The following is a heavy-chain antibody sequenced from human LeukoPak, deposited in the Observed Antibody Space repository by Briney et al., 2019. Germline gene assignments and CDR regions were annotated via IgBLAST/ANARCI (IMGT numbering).Heavy chain of an antibody. V-gene: IGHV4-61*02. CDR1: GDSISRGSYY. D-gene: IGHD2-15*01. Sequence: SETLSLTCTVSGDSISRGSYYWSWIRQPAGKALEWIGRIYTSGSTNYNPSLKSRVTISVDTSKNQFSLKLSSVTAADTAVYYCARRGGSLGNAFNIWGQGTMVTVSS. CDR3: ARRGGSLGNAFNI. J-gene: IGHJ3*02. CDR2: IYTSGST.